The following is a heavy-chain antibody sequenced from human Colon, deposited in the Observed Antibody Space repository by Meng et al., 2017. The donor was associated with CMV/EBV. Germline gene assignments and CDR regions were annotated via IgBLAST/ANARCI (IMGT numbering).Heavy chain of an antibody. V-gene: IGHV4-31*03. CDR1: GGSISSGGYY. D-gene: IGHD1-14*01. Sequence: CPVSGGSISSGGYYWRWIRQHPGKGLEWIGYIYYSGSTYYNPSLKSRVTISVDTSKNQFSLKLSSVTAADTAVYYCAREGRYGPFDYWGQGTLVTVSS. CDR3: AREGRYGPFDY. CDR2: IYYSGST. J-gene: IGHJ4*02.